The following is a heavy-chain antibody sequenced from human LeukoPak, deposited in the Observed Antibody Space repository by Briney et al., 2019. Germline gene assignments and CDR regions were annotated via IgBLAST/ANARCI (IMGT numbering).Heavy chain of an antibody. Sequence: GGSLRLSCAVSGFTFSSYAMSWVRQAPGKGLEWVSTVNTRGGSTYYADSAKGRFTISRDNSKNTLYLQMNSLRAEDTAVYYCAYLWFGELLSGFDPWGQGTLVTVSS. CDR3: AYLWFGELLSGFDP. CDR1: GFTFSSYA. CDR2: VNTRGGST. D-gene: IGHD3-10*01. J-gene: IGHJ5*02. V-gene: IGHV3-23*01.